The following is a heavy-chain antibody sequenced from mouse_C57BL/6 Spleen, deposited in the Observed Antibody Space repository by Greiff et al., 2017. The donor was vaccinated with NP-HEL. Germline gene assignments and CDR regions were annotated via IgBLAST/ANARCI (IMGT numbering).Heavy chain of an antibody. CDR3: AIYYYGSSPFAY. D-gene: IGHD1-1*01. CDR2: IYPGSGNT. CDR1: GYTFTGYW. Sequence: QVQLQQSGAELMKPGASVKLSCKATGYTFTGYWIEWVKQRPGKGLEWIARIYPGSGNTYYNEKFKGKATLTAEKSSSTAYMQLSSLTSEDSAVYFCAIYYYGSSPFAYWGQGTLVTVSA. V-gene: IGHV1-76*01. J-gene: IGHJ3*01.